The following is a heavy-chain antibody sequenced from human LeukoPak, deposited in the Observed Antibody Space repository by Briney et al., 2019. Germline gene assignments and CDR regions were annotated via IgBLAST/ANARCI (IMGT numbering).Heavy chain of an antibody. CDR3: AKAVPTATHY. D-gene: IGHD2-15*01. CDR2: IWYDGSNK. CDR1: GFTFSSYG. V-gene: IGHV3-33*06. Sequence: GRSLRLSCAASGFTFSSYGMHWVRQAPGKGLEWVAVIWYDGSNKYYADSVKGRFTISRDNSKNTLYLQMNSLRLEDTAVYYCAKAVPTATHYWGQGTLVTVSS. J-gene: IGHJ4*02.